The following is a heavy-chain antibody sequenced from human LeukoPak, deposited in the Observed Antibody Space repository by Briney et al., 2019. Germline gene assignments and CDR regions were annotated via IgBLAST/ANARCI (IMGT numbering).Heavy chain of an antibody. CDR3: ARAGLTQGYYYDSSGYPYYFDY. CDR2: IYYSGST. V-gene: IGHV4-59*01. Sequence: SETLSLTCTVSGGSISSYYWSWIRQPPGKGLEWIGYIYYSGSTNYNPSLKSRVTISVDTSKNQFSLRLSSVTAADTAVYYCARAGLTQGYYYDSSGYPYYFDYWGQGTLVTVSS. CDR1: GGSISSYY. D-gene: IGHD3-22*01. J-gene: IGHJ4*02.